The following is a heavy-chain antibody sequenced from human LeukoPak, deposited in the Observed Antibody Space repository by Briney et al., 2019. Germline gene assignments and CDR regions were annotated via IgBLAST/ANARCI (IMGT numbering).Heavy chain of an antibody. V-gene: IGHV4-30-2*01. J-gene: IGHJ4*02. D-gene: IGHD1-26*01. CDR3: ARGAGATGDY. Sequence: PSQTLSLTCTVSGGSISSGGYYWSWIRQPPGKGLEWIGEINHSGSTNYNPSLKSRVTISVDTSKNQFSLKLSSVTAADAAVYYCARGAGATGDYWGQGTLVTVSS. CDR2: INHSGST. CDR1: GGSISSGGYY.